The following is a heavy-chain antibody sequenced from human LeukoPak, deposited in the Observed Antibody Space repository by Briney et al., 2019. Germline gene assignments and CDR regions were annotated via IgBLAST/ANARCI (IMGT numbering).Heavy chain of an antibody. V-gene: IGHV3-30*04. CDR1: GFTFSSYA. CDR2: ISYDGSNK. CDR3: ARDFRDYGVIDY. J-gene: IGHJ4*02. Sequence: HSGRSLRLSCAASGFTFSSYAMHWVHQAPGKGLEWVAVISYDGSNKYYADSVKGRFTISRDNSKNTLYLQMNSLRAEDTAVYYCARDFRDYGVIDYWGQGTLVTVSS. D-gene: IGHD4-17*01.